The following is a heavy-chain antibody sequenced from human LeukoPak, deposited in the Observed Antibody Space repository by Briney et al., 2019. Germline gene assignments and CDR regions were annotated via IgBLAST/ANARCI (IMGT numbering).Heavy chain of an antibody. CDR3: ARGPQSFPVYYFDY. J-gene: IGHJ4*02. CDR1: GGSISSYY. V-gene: IGHV4-59*01. CDR2: IYYSGST. D-gene: IGHD1-26*01. Sequence: PSETLSLTCTVSGGSISSYYWSWIRQPPGKGLEWIGYIYYSGSTTYNPSLKSRVTISVDTSKNQFSLKLSSVTAADTAVYYCARGPQSFPVYYFDYWGQGTLVTVSS.